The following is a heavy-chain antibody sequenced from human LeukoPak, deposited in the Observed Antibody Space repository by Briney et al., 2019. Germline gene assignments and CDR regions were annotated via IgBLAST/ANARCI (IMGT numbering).Heavy chain of an antibody. CDR3: ARDGGGLAY. V-gene: IGHV3-74*01. D-gene: IGHD3-16*01. CDR1: GFTFSSYG. Sequence: AGGSLRLSCAASGFTFSSYGLHWVRQAPGKGLVWVSLISSDGSNTNYADSVKGRFTTSRDNAKNTLYLQMNSLRAEDTAVYYCARDGGGLAYWGQGSLVTVSS. CDR2: ISSDGSNT. J-gene: IGHJ4*02.